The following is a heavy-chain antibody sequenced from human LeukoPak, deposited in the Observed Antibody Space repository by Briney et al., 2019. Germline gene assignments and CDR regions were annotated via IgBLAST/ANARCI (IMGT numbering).Heavy chain of an antibody. Sequence: GAPVKVSCKTSGYSFTDYYMHWVRQAPGQGLEWMGWINPSSGGTSSAQKFQGRVTMSRDTSITTVYMEVRWLTSDDTAVYYCARADRLHGGPYLIGPWGQGTLVTLSS. CDR3: ARADRLHGGPYLIGP. CDR2: INPSSGGT. V-gene: IGHV1-2*02. D-gene: IGHD2-21*01. J-gene: IGHJ5*02. CDR1: GYSFTDYY.